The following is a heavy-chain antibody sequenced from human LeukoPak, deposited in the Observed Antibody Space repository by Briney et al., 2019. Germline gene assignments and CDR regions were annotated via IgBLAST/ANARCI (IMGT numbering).Heavy chain of an antibody. J-gene: IGHJ4*02. D-gene: IGHD3-10*01. CDR3: ARVTYYYGSGGFDY. V-gene: IGHV3-30-3*01. CDR1: GFTFSSYW. CDR2: ISYDGSNK. Sequence: PGGSLRLSCAASGFTFSSYWMSWVRQAPGKGLEWVAVISYDGSNKYYADSVKGRFTISRDNSKNTLYLQMNSLRAEDTAVYYCARVTYYYGSGGFDYWGQGTLVTVSS.